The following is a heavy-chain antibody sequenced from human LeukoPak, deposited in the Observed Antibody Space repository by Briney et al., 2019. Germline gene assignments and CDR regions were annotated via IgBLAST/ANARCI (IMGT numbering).Heavy chain of an antibody. V-gene: IGHV3-23*01. CDR1: GSTFSSYA. D-gene: IGHD3-10*01. CDR3: AKAFSTPYYYGSGTFSSRGETQSDY. CDR2: ISGSGGST. J-gene: IGHJ4*02. Sequence: GGSLRLSCAASGSTFSSYAMSWVRQAPGKGLEWVPAISGSGGSTYYAGSVKGRFTISRDNSKNTLYLQMNSLRAEDTAVYYCAKAFSTPYYYGSGTFSSRGETQSDYWGQGTLVTVSS.